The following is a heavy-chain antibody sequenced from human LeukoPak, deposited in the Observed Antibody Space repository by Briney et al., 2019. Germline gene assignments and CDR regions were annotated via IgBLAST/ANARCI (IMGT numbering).Heavy chain of an antibody. V-gene: IGHV1-2*02. Sequence: ASVKVSCKASGFTFTDYYMHWVRQAPGQGLEWMGWINLNSGATGSAQKFQGSVTMTRDTSISTAYMELSRLRSDGTAVFYCASALGSGSYYQAYWGQGTLVTVSS. CDR3: ASALGSGSYYQAY. CDR1: GFTFTDYY. J-gene: IGHJ4*02. CDR2: INLNSGAT. D-gene: IGHD3-10*01.